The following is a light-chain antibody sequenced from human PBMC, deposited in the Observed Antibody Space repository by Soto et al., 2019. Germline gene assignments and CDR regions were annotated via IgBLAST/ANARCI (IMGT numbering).Light chain of an antibody. V-gene: IGLV2-14*01. Sequence: QSALTQPASVSGSPGQAITISCTGTSSDVGSYNYVSWYQQHPGKAPKLMIYEVSHRPSGVSNRFSGSTSGNTASLTISGLQAEDEADYYCSSYRSNSTLVFGGGTKLTVL. CDR3: SSYRSNSTLV. J-gene: IGLJ3*02. CDR2: EVS. CDR1: SSDVGSYNY.